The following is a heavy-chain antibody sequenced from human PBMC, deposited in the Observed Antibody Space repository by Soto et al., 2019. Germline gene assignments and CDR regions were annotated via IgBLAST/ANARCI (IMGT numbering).Heavy chain of an antibody. J-gene: IGHJ6*02. CDR2: ISGSGGST. V-gene: IGHV3-23*01. Sequence: GGSLRLSCAASGFTFSSYAMSWVRQAPGKGLEWVSAISGSGGSTYYADSVKGRFTISRDNSKNTLYLQMNSLRAEDTAVYYCAKDLGYCTNGVCRRYYGMDVWGQGTTVTVSS. CDR1: GFTFSSYA. D-gene: IGHD2-8*01. CDR3: AKDLGYCTNGVCRRYYGMDV.